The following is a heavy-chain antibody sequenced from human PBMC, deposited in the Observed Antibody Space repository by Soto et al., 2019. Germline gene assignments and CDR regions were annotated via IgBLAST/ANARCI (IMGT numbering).Heavy chain of an antibody. V-gene: IGHV3-43*01. CDR1: GFKFDDYM. J-gene: IGHJ5*01. CDR3: AKEGNGGSSLDS. CDR2: ISWDGGSI. D-gene: IGHD2-15*01. Sequence: LRLSCEASGFKFDDYMMHWVRQAPGKGLEWISLISWDGGSIDYADSIKGRFTVSRDNSKTSLYLHMHSLTSDDTAFYFCAKEGNGGSSLDSWGQGTLVTVSS.